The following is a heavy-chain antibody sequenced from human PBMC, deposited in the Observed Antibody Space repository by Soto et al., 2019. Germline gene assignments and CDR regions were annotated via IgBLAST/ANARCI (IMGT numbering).Heavy chain of an antibody. CDR1: GLTISNAW. J-gene: IGHJ6*02. CDR3: PRGSVEGV. V-gene: IGHV3-15*07. D-gene: IGHD2-15*01. CDR2: IKTNTEGGTT. Sequence: EVQLVESGGGFIYPGGSLRLSCAASGLTISNAWMNWVRQVPGKGLEWVGRIKTNTEGGTTDYAAAVKGSFTVSRDDSKNTLYLQMNSLKTEDTTVYYCPRGSVEGVWGQGTTVTVPS.